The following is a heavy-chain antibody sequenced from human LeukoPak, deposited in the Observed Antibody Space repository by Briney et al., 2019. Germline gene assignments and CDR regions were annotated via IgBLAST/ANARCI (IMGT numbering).Heavy chain of an antibody. CDR1: GGSISSGGYY. CDR2: IYYSGST. D-gene: IGHD1-1*01. Sequence: SETLSLTCTVSGGSISSGGYYWSWIRQHPGKGLEWIGYIYYSGSTYYNPSLKSRVIISVDTSKNQFSLKLSSVTAADTAVYYCARGVLGTDAIEIWGQGTMVTVSS. CDR3: ARGVLGTDAIEI. J-gene: IGHJ3*02. V-gene: IGHV4-31*03.